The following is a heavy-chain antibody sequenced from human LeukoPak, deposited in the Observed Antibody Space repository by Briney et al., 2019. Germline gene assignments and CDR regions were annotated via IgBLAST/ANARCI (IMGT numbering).Heavy chain of an antibody. CDR3: TTERNWELLRPYGTNI. J-gene: IGHJ6*02. V-gene: IGHV3-15*01. CDR2: VRTKIDGETT. Sequence: PGGSLRLSCAASGFNFNYVWMNWVRQAPGKGLEWVGRVRTKIDGETTDYAAPVKGRFTISRDDSKTTLYLQMNSLRTEDSAVYYCTTERNWELLRPYGTNIWGQGTTVTVSS. D-gene: IGHD1-26*01. CDR1: GFNFNYVW.